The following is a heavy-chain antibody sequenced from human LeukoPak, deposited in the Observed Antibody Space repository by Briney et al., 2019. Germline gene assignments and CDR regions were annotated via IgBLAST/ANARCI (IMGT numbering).Heavy chain of an antibody. CDR3: ASAWFAPNGVYYYYGMDV. Sequence: GASVKVSCKASGGTFSSYAISWVRQAPGQGLEWMGRIIPILGIANYAQKFQGRVTITADKSTSTAYMELSRLRSEDTAVYYCASAWFAPNGVYYYYGMDVWGQGTTVTVSS. D-gene: IGHD2-8*01. CDR1: GGTFSSYA. CDR2: IIPILGIA. V-gene: IGHV1-69*04. J-gene: IGHJ6*02.